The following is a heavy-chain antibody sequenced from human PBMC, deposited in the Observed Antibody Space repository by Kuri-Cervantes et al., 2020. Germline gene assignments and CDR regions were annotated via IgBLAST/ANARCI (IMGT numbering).Heavy chain of an antibody. CDR3: ARDVSGSYYGDY. Sequence: ASVKVSCKVSGYTLTELSMHWVRQAPGKGLEWMGGFDPEDGETIYAQKFQGRVTMTTDTSTGTAYMELRSLRSDDTAVYYCARDVSGSYYGDYWGQGTLVTVSS. CDR2: FDPEDGET. V-gene: IGHV1-24*01. J-gene: IGHJ4*02. CDR1: GYTLTELS. D-gene: IGHD1-26*01.